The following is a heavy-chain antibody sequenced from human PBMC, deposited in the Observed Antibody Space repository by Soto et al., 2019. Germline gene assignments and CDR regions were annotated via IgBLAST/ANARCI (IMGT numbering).Heavy chain of an antibody. V-gene: IGHV1-69*06. D-gene: IGHD3-10*01. CDR3: AREKEGMVRGVIGNDAFDI. CDR1: GGTFSSYA. CDR2: IIPIFGTA. Sequence: ASVKVSCKASGGTFSSYAISWVRQAPGQGLEWMGGIIPIFGTANYAQKFQGRVTITADKSTSAAYMELSSLRSEDTAVYYCAREKEGMVRGVIGNDAFDIWGQGTMVTVSS. J-gene: IGHJ3*02.